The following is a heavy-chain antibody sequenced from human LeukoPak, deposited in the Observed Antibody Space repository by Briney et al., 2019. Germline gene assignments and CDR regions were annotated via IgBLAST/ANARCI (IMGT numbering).Heavy chain of an antibody. J-gene: IGHJ4*02. D-gene: IGHD7-27*01. CDR3: ARAPPFLTSKKNWGSGGYFDY. CDR1: GFTFSSFW. CDR2: INQDGSEK. V-gene: IGHV3-7*04. Sequence: KTGGSLRLSCAASGFTFSSFWMTWVRQAPGKGLEWVANINQDGSEKYYVDSVKGRFTISRDNAKNSLYLQMNSLRAEDTAVYYCARAPPFLTSKKNWGSGGYFDYWGQGRLVTVSS.